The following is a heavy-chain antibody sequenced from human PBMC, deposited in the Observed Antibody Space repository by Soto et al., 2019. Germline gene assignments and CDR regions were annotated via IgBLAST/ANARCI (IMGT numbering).Heavy chain of an antibody. Sequence: QVQLVESGGGVVQPGRSLRLSCAASGFTFSSYGMHWVRQAPGKGLEWVAVIWYDGSNKYYADSVKGRFTISRDNSKNTLYLQMNSLRAEDTAVYYCASERFYDFWSGYYHYYYYGMDVWGQGTTVTVSS. CDR3: ASERFYDFWSGYYHYYYYGMDV. CDR1: GFTFSSYG. J-gene: IGHJ6*02. CDR2: IWYDGSNK. V-gene: IGHV3-33*01. D-gene: IGHD3-3*01.